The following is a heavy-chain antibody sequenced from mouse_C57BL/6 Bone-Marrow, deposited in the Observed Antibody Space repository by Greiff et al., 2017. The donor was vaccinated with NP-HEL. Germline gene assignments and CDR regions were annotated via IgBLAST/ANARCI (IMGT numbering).Heavy chain of an antibody. CDR2: MDPNSGGT. J-gene: IGHJ2*01. D-gene: IGHD1-1*01. CDR1: GYTFTNYW. Sequence: QVQLQQPGAELVKPGASVKLSCKASGYTFTNYWMHWVKQRPGRGLEWIGRMDPNSGGTKYNEKFKRKATLTLDKPSSTAYMQLSSLTSEDSAVYYGARYYYGSGYFDYWGQGTTLTVSS. CDR3: ARYYYGSGYFDY. V-gene: IGHV1-72*01.